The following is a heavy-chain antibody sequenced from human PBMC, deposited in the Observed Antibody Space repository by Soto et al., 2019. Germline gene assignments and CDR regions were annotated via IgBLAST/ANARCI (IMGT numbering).Heavy chain of an antibody. D-gene: IGHD4-17*01. V-gene: IGHV2-5*02. CDR1: GFSLTTTSMG. CDR2: IYWDDDQ. CDR3: AHAGDYDLLSFNH. J-gene: IGHJ4*01. Sequence: QITLKESGPPLVRPAQTLTLTCAFSGFSLTTTSMGLAWIRQPPRKALEWLALIYWDDDQRNSPSLKDRLTISKDTSRNRVVLTISNMNPEDTGTYFCAHAGDYDLLSFNHWGPGTLFTVCS.